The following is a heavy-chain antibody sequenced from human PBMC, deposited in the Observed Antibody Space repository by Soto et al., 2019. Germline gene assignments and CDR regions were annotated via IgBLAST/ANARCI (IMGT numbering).Heavy chain of an antibody. CDR2: ISAYTGNT. Sequence: QVQLVQSGAEVKKPGASVKVSCKASGYTFTSYGISWVRQAPGQGLEWMGWISAYTGNTYYAQKLQGRVTMTTDTSTSTAYTELRSLISDYTAVDYCARGYYYDRVGGDYWGQGTLVTVSS. D-gene: IGHD3-22*01. J-gene: IGHJ4*02. CDR3: ARGYYYDRVGGDY. CDR1: GYTFTSYG. V-gene: IGHV1-18*01.